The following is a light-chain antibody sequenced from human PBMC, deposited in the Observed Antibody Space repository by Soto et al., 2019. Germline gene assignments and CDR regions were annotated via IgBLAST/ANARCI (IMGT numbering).Light chain of an antibody. Sequence: EIVMTQSPATLSVSPGERATLSCRASQSVNSNLAWYQQKPGQAPRLLIYGASNRATGIPARFSGSGSGTEFTLTISSLQSEDFAVYYCQQYSNWPLTFGGATKVEIK. CDR2: GAS. CDR1: QSVNSN. V-gene: IGKV3D-15*01. J-gene: IGKJ4*01. CDR3: QQYSNWPLT.